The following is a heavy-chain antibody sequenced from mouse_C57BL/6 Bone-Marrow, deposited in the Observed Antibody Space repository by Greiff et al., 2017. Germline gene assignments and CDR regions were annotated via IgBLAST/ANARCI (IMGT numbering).Heavy chain of an antibody. CDR2: IYPRDGST. D-gene: IGHD2-5*01. Sequence: QVQLQQSGPELVKPGASVKLSCKASGYTFTSYDINWVKQRPGQGLEWIGWIYPRDGSTKYNEKFKGKATLTVDTSSSTAYMELHSLTSEDSAVYYCAREVDYSNYVGFAYWGQGTLVTVSA. J-gene: IGHJ3*01. CDR3: AREVDYSNYVGFAY. V-gene: IGHV1-85*01. CDR1: GYTFTSYD.